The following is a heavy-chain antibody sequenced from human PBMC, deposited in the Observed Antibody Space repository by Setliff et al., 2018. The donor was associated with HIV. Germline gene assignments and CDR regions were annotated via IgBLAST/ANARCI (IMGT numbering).Heavy chain of an antibody. CDR1: GYTSSGDY. D-gene: IGHD7-27*01. Sequence: ASVKVSCKASGYTSSGDYIHWVRQAPGQGLEWMGWINPQSGDTNYAQKFQGRVTMTRDTSISTAFMQLSRLTSDDTAVYFCARDRTHQNWGSRGYYYMDVWGKGTMVTVSS. CDR3: ARDRTHQNWGSRGYYYMDV. CDR2: INPQSGDT. J-gene: IGHJ6*03. V-gene: IGHV1-2*02.